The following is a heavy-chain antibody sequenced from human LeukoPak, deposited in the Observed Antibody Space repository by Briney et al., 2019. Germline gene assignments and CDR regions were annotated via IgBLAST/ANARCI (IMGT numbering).Heavy chain of an antibody. CDR2: ISAYNGNT. CDR3: ARDHSGSSPRDY. Sequence: ASVKVSCKASGYTFTSYGISWVRQAPGQGLEWMGWISAYNGNTNYAQKLQGRVTMTTDTSTSTAYIELRSLRSDDTAVYYCARDHSGSSPRDYWGQGTLVTVSS. CDR1: GYTFTSYG. J-gene: IGHJ4*02. D-gene: IGHD1-26*01. V-gene: IGHV1-18*01.